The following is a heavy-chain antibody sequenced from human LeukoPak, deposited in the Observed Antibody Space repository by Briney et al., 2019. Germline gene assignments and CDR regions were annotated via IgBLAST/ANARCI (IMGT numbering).Heavy chain of an antibody. CDR2: IYHSGST. Sequence: SETLSLTCAVSGGSISSSNWWSWVRQPPGKGLEWIGEIYHSGSTNSNPSLKSRVTISVDKSKNQFSLKLSSVTAADTAVYYCVARSYDSRGHFDYWGQGTLVTVSS. CDR3: VARSYDSRGHFDY. J-gene: IGHJ4*02. D-gene: IGHD3-22*01. CDR1: GGSISSSNW. V-gene: IGHV4-4*02.